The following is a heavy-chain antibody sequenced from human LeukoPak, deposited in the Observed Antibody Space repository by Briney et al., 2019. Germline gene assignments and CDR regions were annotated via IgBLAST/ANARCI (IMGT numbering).Heavy chain of an antibody. Sequence: ASVRVSCKASGYTFTGYYMHWVRQAPGQGLEWMGIINPSGGSTSYAQKFQGRVTMTRDTSTSTVYMELSSLRSEDTAVYYCARGSTSLLGYCSSTSCPNWFDPWGQGTLVTVHS. CDR1: GYTFTGYY. J-gene: IGHJ5*02. CDR3: ARGSTSLLGYCSSTSCPNWFDP. D-gene: IGHD2-2*03. V-gene: IGHV1-46*03. CDR2: INPSGGST.